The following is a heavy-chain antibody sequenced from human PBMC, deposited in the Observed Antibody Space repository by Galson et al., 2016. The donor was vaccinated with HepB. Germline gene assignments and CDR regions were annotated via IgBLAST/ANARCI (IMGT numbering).Heavy chain of an antibody. CDR2: IGPGSGDT. V-gene: IGHV1-2*02. J-gene: IGHJ4*02. D-gene: IGHD3-10*01. Sequence: ASGYSFTGYFLNWVRQAPGQGLEWMGWIGPGSGDTKYAQKFQGRVTITRDRSISTVTMELNRLRSDDTAVYYCARSTGFGIRIDYWGQGTQVTVSS. CDR1: GYSFTGYF. CDR3: ARSTGFGIRIDY.